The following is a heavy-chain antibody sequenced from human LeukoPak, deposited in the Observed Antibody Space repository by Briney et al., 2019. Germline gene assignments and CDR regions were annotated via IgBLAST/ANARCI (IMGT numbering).Heavy chain of an antibody. Sequence: PGGSLRLSCAASGFTFSSYAMHWVRQAPGKGLEWVAVISYDRSNKYYADSVKGRFTISRDNSKNTLYLQMNSLRAEDTAVYYCAKDYNYDSSGPAPVDYWGQGTLVTVSS. D-gene: IGHD3-22*01. CDR3: AKDYNYDSSGPAPVDY. J-gene: IGHJ4*02. V-gene: IGHV3-30*04. CDR1: GFTFSSYA. CDR2: ISYDRSNK.